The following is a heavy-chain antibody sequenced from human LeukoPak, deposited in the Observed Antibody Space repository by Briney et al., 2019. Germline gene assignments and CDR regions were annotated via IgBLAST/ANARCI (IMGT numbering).Heavy chain of an antibody. CDR1: GFTFSNYW. CDR2: IKQDGSET. J-gene: IGHJ4*02. Sequence: PGGSLRLSCAASGFTFSNYWMTWDRQAPGKGLEWVANIKQDGSETYYVDSVKGRFTISRDNAKNSLYLQLNSLRAEDTAVYYCARADFLLAVAGDFDYWGQGTLVTVSS. CDR3: ARADFLLAVAGDFDY. D-gene: IGHD6-19*01. V-gene: IGHV3-7*01.